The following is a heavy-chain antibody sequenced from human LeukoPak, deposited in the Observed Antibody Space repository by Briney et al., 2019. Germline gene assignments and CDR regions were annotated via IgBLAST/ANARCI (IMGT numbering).Heavy chain of an antibody. J-gene: IGHJ5*02. CDR3: ARRAYYDSSGYYYWFDP. Sequence: GESLKISCKGSGYSFTSYWIGWVRQMPGKGLGWMGIIYPGDSDTRYSPSFQGQVTISADKSISTAYLQWSSLKASGTAMYYCARRAYYDSSGYYYWFDPWGQGTLVTVPS. CDR1: GYSFTSYW. D-gene: IGHD3-22*01. V-gene: IGHV5-51*01. CDR2: IYPGDSDT.